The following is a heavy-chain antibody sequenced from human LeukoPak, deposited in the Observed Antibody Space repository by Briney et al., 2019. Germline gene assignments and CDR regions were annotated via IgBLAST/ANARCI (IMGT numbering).Heavy chain of an antibody. Sequence: SGTLSLTCAVSGGSISSSNWWSWVRQPPGKGLEWIGEIYHSGSTNYNPSLKSRVTISVDKSKNQFSLKLSSVTAADTAVYYCARGLRPQRYCTNGVCYTKVNWFDPWGQGTLVTVSS. D-gene: IGHD2-8*01. CDR2: IYHSGST. CDR3: ARGLRPQRYCTNGVCYTKVNWFDP. V-gene: IGHV4-4*02. CDR1: GGSISSSNW. J-gene: IGHJ5*02.